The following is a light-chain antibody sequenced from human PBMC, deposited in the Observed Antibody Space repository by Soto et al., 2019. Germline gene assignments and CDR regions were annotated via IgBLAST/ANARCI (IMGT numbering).Light chain of an antibody. Sequence: EIVLTHSPDTLSLSPGERATLSCRASQTVSNNYLAWYQQKAGQAPRLVIYGASTRATGIPDRFSASGSGTDFTLTIRRLEPEDFAVYFCQQYASAPLTFGQGTKVEVK. CDR1: QTVSNNY. V-gene: IGKV3-20*01. CDR2: GAS. CDR3: QQYASAPLT. J-gene: IGKJ1*01.